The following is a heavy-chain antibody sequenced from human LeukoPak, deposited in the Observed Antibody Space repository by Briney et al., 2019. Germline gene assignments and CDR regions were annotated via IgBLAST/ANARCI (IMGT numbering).Heavy chain of an antibody. V-gene: IGHV1-2*02. CDR1: GNIFTGYY. D-gene: IGHD3-3*01. Sequence: GASVKVSCKASGNIFTGYYLHWVRQAPGQGLEWMGWINPNGGGPKYAPKFQGRVTMTRDTSISTAYMELSRLRSDDTAVYYCATVNYDFWSGYFDYWGQGTLVTVSS. CDR3: ATVNYDFWSGYFDY. J-gene: IGHJ4*02. CDR2: INPNGGGP.